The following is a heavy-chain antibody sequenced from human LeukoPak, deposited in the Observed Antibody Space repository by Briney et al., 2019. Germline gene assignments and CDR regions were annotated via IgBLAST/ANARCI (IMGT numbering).Heavy chain of an antibody. D-gene: IGHD4-17*01. V-gene: IGHV3-30-3*01. CDR1: GFTFGRYS. CDR2: ISFAETNK. CDR3: ARAGAPSYGDNDLDF. J-gene: IGHJ4*02. Sequence: GRSLRLSCAASGFTFGRYSMHWVRQAPGKGLEWVTFISFAETNKYYADSVKGRFTISRDNSKNTVYLQMNSPTTEDTAVYYCARAGAPSYGDNDLDFWGQGTLVTVSS.